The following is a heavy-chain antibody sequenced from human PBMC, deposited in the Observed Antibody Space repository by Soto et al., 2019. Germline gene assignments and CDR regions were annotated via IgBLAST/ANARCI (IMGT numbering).Heavy chain of an antibody. D-gene: IGHD2-21*01. CDR3: AILFLVAPYYY. Sequence: SETLSLTCTVSGDSITSNSYFWAWIRQPPGKGLEWIGSIYYSGTTYHNPSLKSRVTISVDRSNNQFSLKLTSVTAADTAVYYGAILFLVAPYYYWGQGTLVTVS. V-gene: IGHV4-39*01. CDR2: IYYSGTT. J-gene: IGHJ4*02. CDR1: GDSITSNSYF.